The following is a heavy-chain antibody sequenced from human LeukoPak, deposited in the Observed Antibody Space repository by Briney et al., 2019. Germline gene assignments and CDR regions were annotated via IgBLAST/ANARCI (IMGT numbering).Heavy chain of an antibody. V-gene: IGHV3-74*01. J-gene: IGHJ4*02. D-gene: IGHD3-10*01. CDR3: TRGGYYNGYDY. CDR2: IESDGGRP. CDR1: GFTFSSYS. Sequence: GGSLRLSCAASGFTFSSYSMHWARQAPGKGLVWVSRIESDGGRPIHADSVKGRFTVSRDNAKSTLYLQMNSLRAEDTAVYYYTRGGYYNGYDYWGQGTLVTVSS.